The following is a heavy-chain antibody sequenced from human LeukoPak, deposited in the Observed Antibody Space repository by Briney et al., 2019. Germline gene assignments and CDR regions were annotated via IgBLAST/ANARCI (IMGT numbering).Heavy chain of an antibody. J-gene: IGHJ4*02. D-gene: IGHD4-17*01. V-gene: IGHV1-2*02. Sequence: GASVKVSCKASGYTFTGHYMHWVRQAPGQGLEWMGWINPNSGGINYAQKFQGRVTMTRDTSISTVYMELSSLRSDDTAVYYCARDSYYGDSRSLHFDYWGQGTLVTVSS. CDR1: GYTFTGHY. CDR3: ARDSYYGDSRSLHFDY. CDR2: INPNSGGI.